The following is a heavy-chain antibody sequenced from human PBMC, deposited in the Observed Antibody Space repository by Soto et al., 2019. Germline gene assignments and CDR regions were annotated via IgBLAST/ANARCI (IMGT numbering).Heavy chain of an antibody. J-gene: IGHJ2*01. D-gene: IGHD2-8*01. V-gene: IGHV4-30-4*01. CDR2: IFDSGST. Sequence: QVQLQESGPGLVKPSETLSLTCTVSGGSISGGVHSWSWIRQPPGKGLEWIGHIFDSGSTYYNTSLKSRLTIAVDTSKNQFSLRLSSVTAADTAGYYCAREIMPLTNDWYFDLWGRGTLVTVSS. CDR3: AREIMPLTNDWYFDL. CDR1: GGSISGGVHS.